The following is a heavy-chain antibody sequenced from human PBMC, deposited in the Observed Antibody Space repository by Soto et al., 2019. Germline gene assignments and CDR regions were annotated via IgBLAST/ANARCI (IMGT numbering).Heavy chain of an antibody. CDR2: IIPIFGTA. CDR3: ARLGVAAAGGGVDY. CDR1: GGTFSSYA. V-gene: IGHV1-69*01. J-gene: IGHJ4*02. D-gene: IGHD6-13*01. Sequence: QVQLVQSGAEVKKPGSSVKVSCKASGGTFSSYAISWVLQAPGQGLEWMGGIIPIFGTANYAQKFQGRVTITADESTSTAYMVLSSLRSEDTAVYYCARLGVAAAGGGVDYWGQGTLVTVSS.